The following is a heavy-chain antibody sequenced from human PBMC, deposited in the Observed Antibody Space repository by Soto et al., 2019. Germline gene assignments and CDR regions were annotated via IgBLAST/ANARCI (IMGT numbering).Heavy chain of an antibody. CDR3: ARIRTIFGVADNWFDP. Sequence: SETLSLTCAVYGGSFSGYYWSWIRQPPGKGLEWIGYIYYSGSTYYNPSLKSRVTISVDTSKNQFSLKLSSVTAADTAVYYCARIRTIFGVADNWFDPWGQGTLVTVSS. D-gene: IGHD3-3*01. V-gene: IGHV4-34*09. CDR1: GGSFSGYY. J-gene: IGHJ5*02. CDR2: IYYSGST.